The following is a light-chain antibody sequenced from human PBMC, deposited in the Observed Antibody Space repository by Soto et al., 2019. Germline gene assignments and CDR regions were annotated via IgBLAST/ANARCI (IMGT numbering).Light chain of an antibody. CDR3: NSYTGSSTHYV. CDR1: SSDVGNYNY. V-gene: IGLV2-14*01. CDR2: DVS. J-gene: IGLJ1*01. Sequence: QSVLTQPASVSVSPGQSITISCTGTSSDVGNYNYVSWYQQHPGKAPKLMIYDVSYRPSGVSNRFSGSKSGNTASLTISGLQAEDEADYYCNSYTGSSTHYVFETVSKVPVL.